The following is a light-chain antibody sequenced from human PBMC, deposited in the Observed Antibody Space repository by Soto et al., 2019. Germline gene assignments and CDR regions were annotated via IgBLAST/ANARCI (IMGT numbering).Light chain of an antibody. Sequence: EIVMTQSPATLSVSPGERATLSCRASQSISSNLAWYQQKPGQAPRLLIYRASTRDTGIPARFSGSGSGTEFTLTISSLQSEDFALYYCHQYENWPQTFGQGTKVDIK. V-gene: IGKV3-15*01. CDR2: RAS. J-gene: IGKJ1*01. CDR3: HQYENWPQT. CDR1: QSISSN.